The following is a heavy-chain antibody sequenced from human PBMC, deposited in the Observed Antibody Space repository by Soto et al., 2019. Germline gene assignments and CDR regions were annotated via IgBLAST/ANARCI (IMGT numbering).Heavy chain of an antibody. D-gene: IGHD3-3*01. V-gene: IGHV3-21*01. Sequence: GGSLRLSCAASGFTFSSYSMNWVRQAPGKGLEWVSSISSSSSYIYYADSVKGRFTISRDNAKNSLYLQMNSLRAEDTAVYYCASSKPPAYDFWSGYDAFDIWGQGTMVTVSS. CDR1: GFTFSSYS. CDR3: ASSKPPAYDFWSGYDAFDI. CDR2: ISSSSSYI. J-gene: IGHJ3*02.